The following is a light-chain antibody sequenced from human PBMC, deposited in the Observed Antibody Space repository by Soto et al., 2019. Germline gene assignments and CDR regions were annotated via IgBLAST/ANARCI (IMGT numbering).Light chain of an antibody. J-gene: IGLJ2*01. CDR2: IND. CDR1: SSNIGSKT. V-gene: IGLV1-44*01. CDR3: AAWDDSLNGVV. Sequence: QPVLTQPPSASGTPGQRVTISCSGSSSNIGSKTVNWYQQVPGTAPKLLIYINDQRPSGVPDRFSGAKSGTSASLAISGLQSEDEADYYCAAWDDSLNGVVFGGGTQLTVL.